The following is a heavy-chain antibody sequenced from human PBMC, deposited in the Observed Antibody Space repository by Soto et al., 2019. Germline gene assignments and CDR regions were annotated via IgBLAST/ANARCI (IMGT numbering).Heavy chain of an antibody. CDR1: GGTFSSYA. D-gene: IGHD4-4*01. Sequence: QVQLVQSGAEVKKPGSSVKVSCKASGGTFSSYAISWVRQAPGQGLEWMGGIIPIFGTADYAQKFQGRVTSTAHESTSSAYMELSSLRSEDTAVYYCARDGGVDDYSPFDYWGQGTLVTVSS. J-gene: IGHJ4*02. V-gene: IGHV1-69*12. CDR3: ARDGGVDDYSPFDY. CDR2: IIPIFGTA.